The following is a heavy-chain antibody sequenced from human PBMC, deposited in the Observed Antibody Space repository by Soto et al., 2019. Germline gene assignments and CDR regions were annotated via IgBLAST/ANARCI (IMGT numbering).Heavy chain of an antibody. CDR1: GYSFTSYW. V-gene: IGHV5-51*01. D-gene: IGHD5-18*01. Sequence: GESLKISCKGSGYSFTSYWIGWVRQMPGKGLEWMGIIYPGDSDTRYSPSFQGQVTISADKSISTAYLQWSSLKASDTAMYYCARTSWGYSYGKWNYYYYYGMDVWGQGTTVTVSS. CDR2: IYPGDSDT. J-gene: IGHJ6*02. CDR3: ARTSWGYSYGKWNYYYYYGMDV.